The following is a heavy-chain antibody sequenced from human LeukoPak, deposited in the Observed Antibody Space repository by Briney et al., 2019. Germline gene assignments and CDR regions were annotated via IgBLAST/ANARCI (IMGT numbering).Heavy chain of an antibody. V-gene: IGHV4-34*01. Sequence: SETLSLTCAVSGGSFRGYYWSWVRQPPGKGLEWIGEINHRGSTKYNPSLKSRVTISVDTSKNQFSLNLRSATPADTAVYYCARGDILTGYSYWGQGTLVTVSS. CDR1: GGSFRGYY. CDR2: INHRGST. CDR3: ARGDILTGYSY. J-gene: IGHJ4*02. D-gene: IGHD3-9*01.